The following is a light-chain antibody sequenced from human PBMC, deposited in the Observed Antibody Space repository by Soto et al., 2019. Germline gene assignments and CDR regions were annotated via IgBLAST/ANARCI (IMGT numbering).Light chain of an antibody. CDR2: KAS. Sequence: DIQMTQSPSPLSASVGDRVTITCRASQSISSRLAWYQQKPGKAPKLLIYKASSLASGVPSRFSGSGSGTEFTLTISSLQPDDFATYYCQQYNSYPWTFGQGTKVEIK. J-gene: IGKJ1*01. CDR1: QSISSR. V-gene: IGKV1-5*03. CDR3: QQYNSYPWT.